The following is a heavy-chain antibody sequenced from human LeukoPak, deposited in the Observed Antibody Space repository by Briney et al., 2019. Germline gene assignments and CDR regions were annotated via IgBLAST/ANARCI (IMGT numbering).Heavy chain of an antibody. V-gene: IGHV3-15*07. Sequence: GGSLRLSCAVSGLTFSNAWLSWVRRAPGKGLEWVGRIKSKTDGETVDHAAPVKGRFTISRDDSKNALYLQMNSLRAEDTAVYYCAKGGSIGYYWSLDYWGQGTLVTVSS. D-gene: IGHD3-22*01. CDR3: AKGGSIGYYWSLDY. CDR2: IKSKTDGETV. CDR1: GLTFSNAW. J-gene: IGHJ4*02.